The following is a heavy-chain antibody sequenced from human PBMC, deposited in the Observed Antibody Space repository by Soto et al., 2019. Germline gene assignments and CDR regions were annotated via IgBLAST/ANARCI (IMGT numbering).Heavy chain of an antibody. CDR3: ANVYYASGRQSELFYP. J-gene: IGHJ5*02. V-gene: IGHV2-5*02. CDR2: IYWDDDK. Sequence: QLTLKESGPTLVKPTQTLTLTCTFSGFSLSTSGVGVGWIRQPPGKPLEWLALIYWDDDKRYSPSLKSSLTITQNTSKNHVGLTMTLIDPVDTATYYCANVYYASGRQSELFYPWYQGTLVTVSS. CDR1: GFSLSTSGVG. D-gene: IGHD3-10*01.